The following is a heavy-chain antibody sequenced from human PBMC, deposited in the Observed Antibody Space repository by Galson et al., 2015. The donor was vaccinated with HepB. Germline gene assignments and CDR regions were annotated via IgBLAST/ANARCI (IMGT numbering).Heavy chain of an antibody. D-gene: IGHD3-22*01. CDR2: TYYMSKWYN. V-gene: IGHV6-1*01. CDR3: AREIHKYFYDSSGYDY. CDR1: WDSVSNNSAA. Sequence: CAISWDSVSNNSAAWNWIRQSPSRGLEWLGRTYYMSKWYNDYANAVTSRVTINSDTSKNQFSLHLKSVTPDDTAVYYCAREIHKYFYDSSGYDYWGQGSLVTVSS. J-gene: IGHJ4*02.